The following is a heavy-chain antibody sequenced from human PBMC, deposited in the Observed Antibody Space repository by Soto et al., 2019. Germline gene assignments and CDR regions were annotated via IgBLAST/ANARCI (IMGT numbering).Heavy chain of an antibody. D-gene: IGHD6-6*01. CDR2: MNPNSGNT. CDR3: ARGGIAARPSGY. CDR1: GYTFTSYD. Sequence: GASVKVSCKASGYTFTSYDINWVRQATGQGLEWMGWMNPNSGNTGYAQKFQGRVTVTRNTSISTAYMELSSLRSEDTAVYYCARGGIAARPSGYWGQGTLVTVSS. J-gene: IGHJ4*02. V-gene: IGHV1-8*01.